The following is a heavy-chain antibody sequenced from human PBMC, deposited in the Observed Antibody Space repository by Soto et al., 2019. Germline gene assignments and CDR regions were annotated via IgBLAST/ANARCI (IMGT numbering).Heavy chain of an antibody. V-gene: IGHV1-18*01. CDR2: ISAYNGNT. J-gene: IGHJ6*03. Sequence: ASVKVSCKASGYTFTSYGISWVRQAPGQGLEWMGWISAYNGNTNYAQKLQGRVTMTTDTSTSTASMELSSLRSDDTAVYYCARDDFGWLLNYYYMYVWGQGSTVTVSS. CDR3: ARDDFGWLLNYYYMYV. D-gene: IGHD3-9*01. CDR1: GYTFTSYG.